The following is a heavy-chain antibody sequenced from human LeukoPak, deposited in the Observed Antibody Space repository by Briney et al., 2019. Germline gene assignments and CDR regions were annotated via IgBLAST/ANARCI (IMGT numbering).Heavy chain of an antibody. D-gene: IGHD3-16*01. J-gene: IGHJ4*02. CDR3: ATVSDYVWGTLHL. CDR1: GFTFTDYY. V-gene: IGHV1-69-2*01. CDR2: VDPEDGEA. Sequence: ASVKVSCKASGFTFTDYYMHWVQQAPGKGLEWMGRVDPEDGEAIYAEKFQGRVTITADTSTDTAYMELSSLRSEDTAVYYCATVSDYVWGTLHLWGQGTLVTVSS.